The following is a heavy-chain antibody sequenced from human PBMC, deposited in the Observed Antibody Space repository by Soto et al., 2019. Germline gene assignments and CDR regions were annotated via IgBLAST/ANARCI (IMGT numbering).Heavy chain of an antibody. D-gene: IGHD5-18*01. CDR3: AKDRHRSYVYTDYSYGVDV. Sequence: QVQLVESGGGVVQPGRSLRLSCAASGFTFSNYGMHWVRQAPGKGLEWVAVISYDGSNKYYADSVKGRFTISRDNSKNTLYLQMNSLRAEDTAVYHCAKDRHRSYVYTDYSYGVDVWGQGTTVTVSS. CDR2: ISYDGSNK. CDR1: GFTFSNYG. J-gene: IGHJ6*02. V-gene: IGHV3-30*18.